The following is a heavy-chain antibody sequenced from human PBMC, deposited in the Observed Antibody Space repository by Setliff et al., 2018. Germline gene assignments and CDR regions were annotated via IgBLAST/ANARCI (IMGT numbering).Heavy chain of an antibody. Sequence: SETLSLTCTVSGGGSINNYYWSRVRQSPGKGLEWIGFVHLGGDTNYNPSHKKRVTMSADTSNNQFSLNLRSVTAADTAVYFCARQPSSGAYYSPRPSYFDYWGQGTLVTVSS. CDR1: GGGSINNYY. CDR2: VHLGGDT. V-gene: IGHV4-59*08. CDR3: ARQPSSGAYYSPRPSYFDY. D-gene: IGHD3-10*01. J-gene: IGHJ4*02.